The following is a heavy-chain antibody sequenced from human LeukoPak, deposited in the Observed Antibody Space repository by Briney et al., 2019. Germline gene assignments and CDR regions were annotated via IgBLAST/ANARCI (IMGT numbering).Heavy chain of an antibody. CDR2: ISAYNGNT. J-gene: IGHJ4*02. D-gene: IGHD2-2*01. V-gene: IGHV1-18*04. CDR3: ARDRFCGSTSCYYFDY. CDR1: GYTFTSYY. Sequence: ASVKVSCKASGYTFTSYYMHWVRQAPGQGLEWMGWISAYNGNTNYAQKLQGRVTMTTDTSTSTAYMELRSLRSDDTAVYYCARDRFCGSTSCYYFDYWGQGTLVTVSS.